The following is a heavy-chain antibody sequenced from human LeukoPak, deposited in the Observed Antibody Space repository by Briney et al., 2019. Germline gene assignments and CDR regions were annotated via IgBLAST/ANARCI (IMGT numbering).Heavy chain of an antibody. V-gene: IGHV4-34*01. D-gene: IGHD3-16*02. CDR3: ARMITFGGVIAHGDY. J-gene: IGHJ4*02. CDR2: INHSGST. Sequence: SKTLSLTCAVYGGSFSGYYWSWIRQPPGKGLEWIGEINHSGSTNYNPSLKSRVTISVDTSKNQFSLKLSSVTAADTAVYYCARMITFGGVIAHGDYWGQGTLVTVSS. CDR1: GGSFSGYY.